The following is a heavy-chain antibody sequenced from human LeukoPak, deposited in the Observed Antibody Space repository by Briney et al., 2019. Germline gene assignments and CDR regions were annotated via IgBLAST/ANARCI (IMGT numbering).Heavy chain of an antibody. CDR2: IYSGGST. CDR1: AFTFSTYW. CDR3: ARTRIVGATDYFDY. Sequence: PGGSLRLSCAASAFTFSTYWMSWVRQAPGKGLEWVSVIYSGGSTYYADSVKGRFTISRDNSENTLYLQMNSLRAEDTAVYYCARTRIVGATDYFDYWGQGTLVTVSA. D-gene: IGHD1-26*01. J-gene: IGHJ4*02. V-gene: IGHV3-53*01.